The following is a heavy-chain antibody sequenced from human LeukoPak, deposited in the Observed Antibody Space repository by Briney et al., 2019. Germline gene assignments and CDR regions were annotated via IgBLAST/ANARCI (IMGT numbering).Heavy chain of an antibody. D-gene: IGHD4-17*01. CDR2: ICTYNGNT. Sequence: ASVKVSCKASGYTFTSYGISWVRQAPGQGLEWMGWICTYNGNTNYAQKLQGRVTMTTDTSTSTAYMELRSLRSDDTAVYYCAREAWDDYGDYGYYYGMDVWGQGTTATVSS. V-gene: IGHV1-18*01. CDR1: GYTFTSYG. CDR3: AREAWDDYGDYGYYYGMDV. J-gene: IGHJ6*02.